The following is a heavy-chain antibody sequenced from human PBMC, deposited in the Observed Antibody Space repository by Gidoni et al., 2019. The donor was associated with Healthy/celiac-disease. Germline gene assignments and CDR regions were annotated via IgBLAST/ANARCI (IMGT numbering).Heavy chain of an antibody. Sequence: EVQLVESGGGLVKPGGSLRLSCAASGFTFSSYSMNWVRQAPGKGLEWVSSISSSSSYIYYADSVKGRFTISRDNAKNSLYLQMNSLRAEDTAVYYCARGIWFGDQGDHGPTNDYWGQGTLVTVSS. D-gene: IGHD3-10*01. CDR3: ARGIWFGDQGDHGPTNDY. CDR2: ISSSSSYI. J-gene: IGHJ4*02. CDR1: GFTFSSYS. V-gene: IGHV3-21*01.